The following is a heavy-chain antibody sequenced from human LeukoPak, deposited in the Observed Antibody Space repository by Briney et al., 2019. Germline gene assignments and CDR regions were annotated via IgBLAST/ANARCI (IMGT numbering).Heavy chain of an antibody. V-gene: IGHV1-18*01. CDR3: TRDLKRFLEWLLPDYYYSYTAV. Sequence: GASEKVSRTASGYTFTRNVTSFVRKAPGQGLEWTGGISAYNGNTNDAHKPHGTVTTTTDTTTSTAYIELKTMRSDDTAVYYCTRDLKRFLEWLLPDYYYSYTAVWGKGTTVTVSS. CDR2: ISAYNGNT. CDR1: GYTFTRNV. D-gene: IGHD3-3*01. J-gene: IGHJ6*03.